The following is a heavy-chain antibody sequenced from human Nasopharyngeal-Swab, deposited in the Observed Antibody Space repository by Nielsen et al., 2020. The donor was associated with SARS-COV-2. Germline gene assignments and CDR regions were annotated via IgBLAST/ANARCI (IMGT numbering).Heavy chain of an antibody. CDR3: ARESRAAAAGFDS. CDR1: GFTLDTYS. V-gene: IGHV3-48*04. CDR2: ISSSRTTI. J-gene: IGHJ5*01. D-gene: IGHD6-13*01. Sequence: GESLKISCEASGFTLDTYSMNWVRQAPGKGLEWVSYISSSRTTIYYADSLKGRFTISRDNAKNSVYLQMDSLTAEDTAVYFCARESRAAAAGFDSWGHGTLVTVSS.